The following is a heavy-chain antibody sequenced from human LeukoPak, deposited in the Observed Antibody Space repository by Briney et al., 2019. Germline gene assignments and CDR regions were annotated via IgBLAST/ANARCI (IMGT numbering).Heavy chain of an antibody. CDR2: INSDGSTT. J-gene: IGHJ6*03. V-gene: IGHV3-74*01. CDR3: ARAGPLLLWFGELLRHYYMDV. CDR1: GFTFSSYA. D-gene: IGHD3-10*01. Sequence: PGGSLRLSCAASGFTFSSYAMHWVRQAPGKGLVWVSRINSDGSTTNYADSVKGRFTISRDNAKNTLYLQMNSLRAEDTAVYYCARAGPLLLWFGELLRHYYMDVWGKGTTVTVSS.